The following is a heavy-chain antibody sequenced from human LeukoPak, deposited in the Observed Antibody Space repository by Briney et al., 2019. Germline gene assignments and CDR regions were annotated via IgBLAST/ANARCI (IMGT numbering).Heavy chain of an antibody. Sequence: GESLKISCKGSGYSFSNYWISWVRQMPGKGLEWMGRIDPSDSYTKYSPSFQGHVTMSTDKSMTTAYLQWSRLKASDTAMYYCTRLTDYNILTGYYSDYWGQGTLVTVSS. J-gene: IGHJ4*02. V-gene: IGHV5-10-1*01. D-gene: IGHD3-9*01. CDR3: TRLTDYNILTGYYSDY. CDR2: IDPSDSYT. CDR1: GYSFSNYW.